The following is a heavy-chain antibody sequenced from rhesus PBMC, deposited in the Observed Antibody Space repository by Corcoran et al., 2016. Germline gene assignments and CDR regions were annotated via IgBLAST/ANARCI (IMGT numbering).Heavy chain of an antibody. J-gene: IGHJ6*01. Sequence: EVQLVQSGAEVKRPGESLKISCTTSGYSFTSSWLSWVRQMPGKGLEWMGAIDPSDSDPRHSPSFQGKVTISADKSISTAYLQWIRLKASDTATYYCAKHLQGGIAAAGSYGLDSWGQGVVVTVSS. CDR2: IDPSDSDP. V-gene: IGHV5-2*01. CDR1: GYSFTSSW. CDR3: AKHLQGGIAAAGSYGLDS. D-gene: IGHD6-31*01.